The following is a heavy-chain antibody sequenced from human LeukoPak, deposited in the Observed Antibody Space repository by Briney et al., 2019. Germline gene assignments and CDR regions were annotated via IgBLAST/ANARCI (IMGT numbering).Heavy chain of an antibody. CDR1: GGTFSSYA. J-gene: IGHJ4*02. CDR2: IIPILGIA. Sequence: GSSVKVSCKASGGTFSSYAISWVRQAPGQGLEWMGRIIPILGIANYSQKFQGRVTITADKSTSTAYMELSSPRSEDTAVYYCARVPYCSSTSCYSGIDYWGQGTLVTVSS. D-gene: IGHD2-2*01. CDR3: ARVPYCSSTSCYSGIDY. V-gene: IGHV1-69*04.